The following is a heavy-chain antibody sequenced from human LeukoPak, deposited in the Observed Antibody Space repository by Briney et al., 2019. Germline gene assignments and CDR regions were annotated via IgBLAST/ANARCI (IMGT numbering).Heavy chain of an antibody. CDR2: ISAYNGNT. D-gene: IGHD3-3*01. CDR3: ARNVQYYDFWSGNPADY. Sequence: PGASVKVSCKASGYTFTSYGISWVRQAPGQGLEWMGWISAYNGNTNYAQKLQGRVTMTTDTSTSTAYMELRSLRSDDTAVYYCARNVQYYDFWSGNPADYWGQGTLVTVSS. J-gene: IGHJ4*02. V-gene: IGHV1-18*01. CDR1: GYTFTSYG.